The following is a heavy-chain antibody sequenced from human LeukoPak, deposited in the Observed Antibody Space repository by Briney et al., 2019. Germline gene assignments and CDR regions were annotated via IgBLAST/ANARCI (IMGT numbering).Heavy chain of an antibody. V-gene: IGHV3-30*18. Sequence: GGSLRLSCAASGFTFSSYGMHWVRQAPGKGLEWVAVISYDGSNKYYADSVKGRFTISRDNSKNTLYLQMNSLRAEDTAVYYCAKARNGAFYYWDQGTLVTVSS. CDR1: GFTFSSYG. J-gene: IGHJ4*02. CDR3: AKARNGAFYY. D-gene: IGHD2-8*01. CDR2: ISYDGSNK.